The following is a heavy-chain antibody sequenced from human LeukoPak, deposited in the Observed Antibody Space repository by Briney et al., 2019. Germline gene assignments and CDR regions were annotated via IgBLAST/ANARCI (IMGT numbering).Heavy chain of an antibody. CDR2: LYPGDSDT. J-gene: IGHJ4*02. CDR3: ARQSQGGSSKWYYF. D-gene: IGHD6-13*01. V-gene: IGHV5-51*01. Sequence: GESLKISCKASGYSFTNYWIAWVRQMPGKGLEWMGILYPGDSDTRYSPSFQGQVTISADRSISTAYLQWSSLKASDSAMYYCARQSQGGSSKWYYFWGQGTLVTVSS. CDR1: GYSFTNYW.